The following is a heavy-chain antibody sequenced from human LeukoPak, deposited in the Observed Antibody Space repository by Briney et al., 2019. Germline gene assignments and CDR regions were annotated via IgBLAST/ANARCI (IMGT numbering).Heavy chain of an antibody. J-gene: IGHJ4*02. CDR1: GFTFGSYA. CDR2: ISGSGGTT. CDR3: AKDTIVVMIAPTRGFDY. Sequence: GGSLRLSCAASGFTFGSYAMSWVRQAPGKGLEWVAGISGSGGTTIYSDMVKGRFIISRDNSESTLYLQMNSLRAEDTPIYYCAKDTIVVMIAPTRGFDYWGQGVLVTVSS. V-gene: IGHV3-23*01. D-gene: IGHD2-15*01.